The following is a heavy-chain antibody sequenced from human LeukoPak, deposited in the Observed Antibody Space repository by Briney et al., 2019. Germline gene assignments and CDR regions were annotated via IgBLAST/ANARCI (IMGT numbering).Heavy chain of an antibody. CDR3: ARDKHYYDSSGFDY. J-gene: IGHJ4*02. CDR2: ITGSSDYI. V-gene: IGHV3-21*01. CDR1: GLTFSSYI. Sequence: GGSLRLSCAASGLTFSSYIMNWVRQAPGKGLEWVSSITGSSDYIYYADSVKGRFTISRDNAKNSLYLQMNSLRAEDTAVYYCARDKHYYDSSGFDYWGQGTLVTVSS. D-gene: IGHD3-22*01.